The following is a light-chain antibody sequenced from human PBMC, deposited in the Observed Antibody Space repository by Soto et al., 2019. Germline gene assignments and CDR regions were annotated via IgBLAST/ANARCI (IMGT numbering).Light chain of an antibody. Sequence: EIVLTQSPGTLSLSPGERATLSCRASQSVSSNFLAWYQQKPGQAPRLLIYSTSSRVTGIPDRFSGSGSGTDFTLTISRLEPEDFAVYYCQQYGDSPAMYTFGQGTRLAIK. J-gene: IGKJ5*01. V-gene: IGKV3-20*01. CDR2: STS. CDR1: QSVSSNF. CDR3: QQYGDSPAMYT.